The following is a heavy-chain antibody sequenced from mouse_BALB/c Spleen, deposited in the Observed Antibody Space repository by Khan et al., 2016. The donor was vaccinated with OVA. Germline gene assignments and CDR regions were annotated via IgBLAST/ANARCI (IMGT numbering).Heavy chain of an antibody. CDR1: GFTFSTYA. V-gene: IGHV5-9-3*01. CDR2: ISSGGDYI. CDR3: ARHNYGPVAY. J-gene: IGHJ3*01. D-gene: IGHD1-1*01. Sequence: EVELVESGGDLVKPGGSLKLSCSASGFTFSTYAMSWVRQTPEKRLEWVATISSGGDYIYYPDSVKGRFPISRDNAKNTLYLQMSSLRSEDTAMYYCARHNYGPVAYWGQGTLVTVAA.